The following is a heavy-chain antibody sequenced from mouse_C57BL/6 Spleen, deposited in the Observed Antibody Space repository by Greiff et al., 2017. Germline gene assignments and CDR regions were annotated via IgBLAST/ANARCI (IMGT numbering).Heavy chain of an antibody. V-gene: IGHV1-55*01. CDR1: GYTFTSYW. D-gene: IGHD1-1*01. J-gene: IGHJ2*01. CDR3: AGNYGSLYCDY. Sequence: QVQLQQPGAELVKPGASVKMSCKASGYTFTSYWITWVKQRPGQGLEWIGDIYPGRGSTNYNEKFKSKATLTVDTSSSAAYMQLSSLTSEDSAVYCCAGNYGSLYCDYWGKGTTLTVSS. CDR2: IYPGRGST.